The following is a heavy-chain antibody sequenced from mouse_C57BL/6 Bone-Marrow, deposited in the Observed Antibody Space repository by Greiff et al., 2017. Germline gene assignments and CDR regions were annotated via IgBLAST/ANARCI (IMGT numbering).Heavy chain of an antibody. CDR3: TKEGHDGYYVWYFDV. Sequence: EVQGVESGEGLVKPGGSLKLSCAASGFTFSSYAMSWVRQTPEKRLEWVAYISSGGDYIYYADNVKGRFTISRDNARNTLYLQMSSLKSEDTAMYYCTKEGHDGYYVWYFDVWGTGTTVTVSS. V-gene: IGHV5-9-1*02. J-gene: IGHJ1*03. D-gene: IGHD2-3*01. CDR2: ISSGGDYI. CDR1: GFTFSSYA.